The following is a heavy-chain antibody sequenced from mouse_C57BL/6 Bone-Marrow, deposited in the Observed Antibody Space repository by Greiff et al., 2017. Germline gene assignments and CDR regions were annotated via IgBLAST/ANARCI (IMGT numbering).Heavy chain of an antibody. D-gene: IGHD1-1*01. Sequence: QVQLQQPGAELVKPGASVKLSCKASGYTFTSYWMQWVKQRPGQGLEWIGEIDPSDSYTNYNQKFKGKATLTVDTSSSTAYMQLSSLTSEDSAVYYCAREDYYGSSSWFASWGQGTLVSVSA. CDR1: GYTFTSYW. CDR2: IDPSDSYT. J-gene: IGHJ3*01. CDR3: AREDYYGSSSWFAS. V-gene: IGHV1-50*01.